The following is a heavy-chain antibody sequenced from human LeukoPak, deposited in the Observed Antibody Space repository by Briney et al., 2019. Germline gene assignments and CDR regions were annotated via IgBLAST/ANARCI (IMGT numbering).Heavy chain of an antibody. D-gene: IGHD5-18*01. CDR2: INPSGGST. J-gene: IGHJ4*02. CDR3: ARGDKYSYGPGY. CDR1: GYTFFDHY. Sequence: GASVKVSCKASGYTFFDHYMHWVRQAPGQGLEWMGIINPSGGSTTYAQKFQGRVTMTRDTSTSTVYMELSSLRSEDTAVYYCARGDKYSYGPGYWGQGTLVTVSS. V-gene: IGHV1-46*01.